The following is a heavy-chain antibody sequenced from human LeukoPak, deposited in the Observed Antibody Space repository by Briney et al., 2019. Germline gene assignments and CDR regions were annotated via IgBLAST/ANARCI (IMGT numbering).Heavy chain of an antibody. CDR3: AKPSGDCLDY. CDR2: IGATDGTT. CDR1: GFTFSTYA. Sequence: GGSLRLSCVASGFTFSTYAKTWVRQTPGKGLEWVSSIGATDGTTDYADSVKGRFTISRDNSKNTVYLQMNSLRAEDTALYYCAKPSGDCLDYWGQGTLVTVSS. D-gene: IGHD2-21*02. V-gene: IGHV3-23*01. J-gene: IGHJ4*02.